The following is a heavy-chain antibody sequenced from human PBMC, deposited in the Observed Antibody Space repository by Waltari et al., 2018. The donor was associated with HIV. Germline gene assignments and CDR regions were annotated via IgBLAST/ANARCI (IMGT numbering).Heavy chain of an antibody. CDR1: GFTFDDYA. D-gene: IGHD4-17*01. J-gene: IGHJ6*02. CDR3: AKAESTTWYYYYYYGMDV. CDR2: ISWNSGSI. V-gene: IGHV3-9*01. Sequence: EVQLVESGGGLVQPGRYLRLSCAASGFTFDDYAMHWVRQAPGKGLEWVSGISWNSGSIGYADSVKGRFTISRDNAKNSLYLQMNSLRAEDTALYYCAKAESTTWYYYYYYGMDVWGQGTTVTVSS.